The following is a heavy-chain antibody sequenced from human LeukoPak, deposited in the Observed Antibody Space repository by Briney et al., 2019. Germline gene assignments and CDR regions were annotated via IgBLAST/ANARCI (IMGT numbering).Heavy chain of an antibody. D-gene: IGHD2-8*01. V-gene: IGHV4-30-4*01. J-gene: IGHJ6*02. CDR2: IYYSGST. CDR3: ARETVLRGPGLYDYYYYGMDV. CDR1: GVSINSGDYY. Sequence: PSQTLSLTCTVSGVSINSGDYYWSWIRQPPGKGLEWIGYIYYSGSTYYNPPLKSRVTISVDSSKKQFSLRLSSLTAADTAVYYCARETVLRGPGLYDYYYYGMDVWGQGTTVTVSS.